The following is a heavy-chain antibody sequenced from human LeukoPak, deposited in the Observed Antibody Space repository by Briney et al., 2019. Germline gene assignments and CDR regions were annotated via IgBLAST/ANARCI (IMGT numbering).Heavy chain of an antibody. V-gene: IGHV3-7*01. CDR3: ARSPTYYDFWSGYKFIDY. D-gene: IGHD3-3*01. Sequence: GGSLRLSCAASGFTFSSYWMSWVRQAPGKGLEWVATMNHDGSEKYYVDSVKGRFIISRDNPKSSLYLQMNSLQAEDTAVYYCARSPTYYDFWSGYKFIDYWGQGTLVTVSS. CDR1: GFTFSSYW. CDR2: MNHDGSEK. J-gene: IGHJ4*02.